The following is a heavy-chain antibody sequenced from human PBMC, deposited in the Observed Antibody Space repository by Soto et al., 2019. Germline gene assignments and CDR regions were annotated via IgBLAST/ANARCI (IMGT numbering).Heavy chain of an antibody. CDR1: GFTFSSYG. CDR3: GAGPYFFDY. V-gene: IGHV3-30*03. Sequence: QVQLVESGGGVVQPGRSLRLSCAASGFTFSSYGMHWVRQAPGKGLEWVALISYDGSDKYYADSVKGRFTISRDNSKNTLYLQMNILRVEDTAVYYCGAGPYFFDYWGQGTLVPVSS. D-gene: IGHD6-13*01. J-gene: IGHJ4*02. CDR2: ISYDGSDK.